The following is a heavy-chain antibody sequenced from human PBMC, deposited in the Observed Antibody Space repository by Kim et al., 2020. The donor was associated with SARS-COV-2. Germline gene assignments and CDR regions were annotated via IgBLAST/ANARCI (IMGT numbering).Heavy chain of an antibody. CDR2: INPSGGST. J-gene: IGHJ3*02. Sequence: ASVKVSCKASGYTFTSYYMHWVRQAPGQGLEWMGIINPSGGSTSYAQKFQGRVTMTRDTSTSTVYMELSSLRSEDTAVYYCARGAYIVVAGDAFDIWGQGTMVTVSS. CDR1: GYTFTSYY. D-gene: IGHD2-15*01. V-gene: IGHV1-46*01. CDR3: ARGAYIVVAGDAFDI.